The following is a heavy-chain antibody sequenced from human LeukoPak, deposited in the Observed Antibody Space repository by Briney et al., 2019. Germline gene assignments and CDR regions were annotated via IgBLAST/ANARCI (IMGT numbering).Heavy chain of an antibody. CDR3: ARDYRGSSWYGAQDY. J-gene: IGHJ4*02. CDR2: ISSSSSYI. Sequence: PGGSLRLSCAASGFTFSSYSMNWVRQAPGKGLEWVSSISSSSSYIYYADSVKGRFTISRDNAKNSLYLQMNSLRAEDTAVYYCARDYRGSSWYGAQDYWGQGTLVTVSS. CDR1: GFTFSSYS. V-gene: IGHV3-21*01. D-gene: IGHD6-13*01.